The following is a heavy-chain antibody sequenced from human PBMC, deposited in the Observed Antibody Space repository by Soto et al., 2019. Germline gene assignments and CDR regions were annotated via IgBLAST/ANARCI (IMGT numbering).Heavy chain of an antibody. CDR2: INGRSNYI. V-gene: IGHV3-21*01. CDR1: GFTFSTYT. Sequence: EVQLVESGGGLVKPGGSLRLSCVTSGFTFSTYTMNWVRQAPGKGLEWVSSINGRSNYIYYADSVKGRFTISRDNAKNSLYLQMNSLRAEDTAVYFCAREDGVVGASSAFDYWGQGTLVTVSS. CDR3: AREDGVVGASSAFDY. J-gene: IGHJ4*02. D-gene: IGHD1-26*01.